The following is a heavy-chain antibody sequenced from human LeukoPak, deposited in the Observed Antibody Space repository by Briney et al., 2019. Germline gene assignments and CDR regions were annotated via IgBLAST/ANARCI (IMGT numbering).Heavy chain of an antibody. CDR1: GFISSSSD. V-gene: IGHV3-33*01. CDR2: IYYDGNNK. D-gene: IGHD2-21*01. Sequence: GALRHSCAASGFISSSSDMHWVRPAPGRGLEWVAIIYYDGNNKYNADSVKGRFTISRDKSKNMLLLQLNSLRVEDTAVYYCARDSKRVGHRDAFDIWGQGTMVTVSS. J-gene: IGHJ3*02. CDR3: ARDSKRVGHRDAFDI.